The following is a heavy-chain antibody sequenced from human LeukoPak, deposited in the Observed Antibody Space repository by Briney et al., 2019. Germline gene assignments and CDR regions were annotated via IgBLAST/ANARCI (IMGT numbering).Heavy chain of an antibody. J-gene: IGHJ3*02. D-gene: IGHD3-22*01. CDR1: GFTFSSYA. Sequence: GGSLRLSCAASGFTFSSYAMSWVRQAPGKGLEWVSAISGSGGSTYYADSVKGRFTISGDNSKNTLYLQMNSLRAEDTAVYYCAKDQTTMIVVVIGAFDIWGQGTMVTVSS. CDR2: ISGSGGST. CDR3: AKDQTTMIVVVIGAFDI. V-gene: IGHV3-23*01.